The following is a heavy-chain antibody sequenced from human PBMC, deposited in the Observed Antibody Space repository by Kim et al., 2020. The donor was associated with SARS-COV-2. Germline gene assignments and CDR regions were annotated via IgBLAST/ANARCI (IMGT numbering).Heavy chain of an antibody. CDR2: IIPIFGTA. Sequence: SVKVSCKASGGTFSSYAISWVRQAPGQGLEWMGGIIPIFGTANYAQKFQGRVTITADESTSTAYMELSSLRSEDTAVYYCARKEDYGDYVDDYWGQGTLVTVSS. D-gene: IGHD4-17*01. CDR3: ARKEDYGDYVDDY. V-gene: IGHV1-69*13. CDR1: GGTFSSYA. J-gene: IGHJ4*02.